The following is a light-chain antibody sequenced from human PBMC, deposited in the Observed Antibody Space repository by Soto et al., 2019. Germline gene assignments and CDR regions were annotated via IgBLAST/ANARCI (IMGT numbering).Light chain of an antibody. Sequence: DIQMTQSPSSLSASVGDRVTITCRASQSIRSYLNWYQQKPGKAPKLLISAASSLQGGVPSRFSGSGSGTDFTLTISSLQPEDFATYYCQQSYSTPPLTFGGGTKVEIK. CDR2: AAS. V-gene: IGKV1-39*01. CDR3: QQSYSTPPLT. J-gene: IGKJ4*01. CDR1: QSIRSY.